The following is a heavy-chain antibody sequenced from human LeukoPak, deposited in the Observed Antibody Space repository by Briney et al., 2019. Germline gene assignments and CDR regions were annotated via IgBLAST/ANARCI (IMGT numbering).Heavy chain of an antibody. CDR3: ATGGYYDSSGYFIH. Sequence: PSETLSLTCTVSGGSISSHYWSWIRQPPGKGLEWIGYIYYSGSTNYNPSLKSRVTISVDTSKNQFSLKLSSVTAADTAVYYCATGGYYDSSGYFIHWGQGTLVTVSS. J-gene: IGHJ4*02. V-gene: IGHV4-59*11. CDR1: GGSISSHY. D-gene: IGHD3-22*01. CDR2: IYYSGST.